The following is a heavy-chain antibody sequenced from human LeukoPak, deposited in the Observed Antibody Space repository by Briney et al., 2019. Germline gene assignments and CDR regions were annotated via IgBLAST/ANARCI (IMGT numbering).Heavy chain of an antibody. D-gene: IGHD2-15*01. V-gene: IGHV4-59*01. J-gene: IGHJ4*02. CDR1: GGSISTYY. CDR2: IFYSGST. Sequence: PSETLSLTCTVAGGSISTYYWSWIRQPPGKGLEWIGYIFYSGSTDYNPSLKSRVTISVDTSKNQFSLKLTSVTAADTAVYYCARARASGRSGFDYWGQGTLVTVSS. CDR3: ARARASGRSGFDY.